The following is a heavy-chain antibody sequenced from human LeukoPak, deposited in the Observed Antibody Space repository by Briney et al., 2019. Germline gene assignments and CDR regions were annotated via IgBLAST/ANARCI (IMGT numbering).Heavy chain of an antibody. CDR2: ISGSGGST. V-gene: IGHV3-23*01. J-gene: IGHJ4*02. CDR1: GFRFGHFA. Sequence: GGSLRLSCEASGFRFGHFAMGWVRQAPGKGLEWVSAISGSGGSTYYADSVKGRFTISRDNSKNTLYLQMNSLRAEDTAVYYCAKDGYSLLYFDYWGQGTLVTVSS. D-gene: IGHD5-12*01. CDR3: AKDGYSLLYFDY.